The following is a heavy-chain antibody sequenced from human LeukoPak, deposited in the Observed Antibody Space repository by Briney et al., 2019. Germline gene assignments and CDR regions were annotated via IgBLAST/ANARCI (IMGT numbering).Heavy chain of an antibody. CDR2: ISAYNGNI. V-gene: IGHV1-18*04. CDR1: GYTFTNFG. J-gene: IGHJ4*02. CDR3: ARDIGATGTLRFFDY. D-gene: IGHD6-13*01. Sequence: ASVKVSCKTSGYTFTNFGVSWLRQAPGQGLEWMGWISAYNGNINYAQKLQGRVTMTTDTSTSTAYMELRSLRSDDTAVYYCARDIGATGTLRFFDYWGQGTLVTVSS.